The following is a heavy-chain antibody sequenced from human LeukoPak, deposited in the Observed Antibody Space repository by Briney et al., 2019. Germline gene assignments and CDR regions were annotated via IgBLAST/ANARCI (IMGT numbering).Heavy chain of an antibody. CDR2: IRSKAYGGTT. Sequence: GGSLRLSCTASGFTSGDYAMSWVRQAPGKGLEWVGFIRSKAYGGTTEYAASVKGRFTISRDDSKSIAYLQMNSLKTEDTAVYYCTGGKNYDFWSGYNYFDYWGQGTLVTVSS. D-gene: IGHD3-3*01. CDR3: TGGKNYDFWSGYNYFDY. J-gene: IGHJ4*02. V-gene: IGHV3-49*04. CDR1: GFTSGDYA.